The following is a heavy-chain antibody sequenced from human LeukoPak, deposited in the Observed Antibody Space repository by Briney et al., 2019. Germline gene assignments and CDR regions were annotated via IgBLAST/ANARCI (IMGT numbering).Heavy chain of an antibody. CDR3: ARHWAYYDFWSGYYRGGYFDY. D-gene: IGHD3-3*01. V-gene: IGHV4-39*01. J-gene: IGHJ4*02. CDR2: IYYSGST. CDR1: GGPISSSSYY. Sequence: SETLSLTCTVSGGPISSSSYYWGWIRQPPGKGLEWVGSIYYSGSTYYNPSLKSRVTISVDTSRNQFSLKLSSATAADTAVYYCARHWAYYDFWSGYYRGGYFDYWGQGTLVTVSS.